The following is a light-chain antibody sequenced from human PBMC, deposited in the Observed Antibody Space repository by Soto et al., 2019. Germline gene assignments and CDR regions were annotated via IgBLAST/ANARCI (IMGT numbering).Light chain of an antibody. CDR2: RTN. Sequence: QSVLTQPPSASGTPGQRVIISCSGSSSNIGTNYVYWYQQLPGTAPNFLIYRTNQRPSGVPERFSASKSGTSASLAISGLRSEDEADYYCAACDDSRSGLVFGTGTKLTVL. CDR1: SSNIGTNY. V-gene: IGLV1-47*01. CDR3: AACDDSRSGLV. J-gene: IGLJ1*01.